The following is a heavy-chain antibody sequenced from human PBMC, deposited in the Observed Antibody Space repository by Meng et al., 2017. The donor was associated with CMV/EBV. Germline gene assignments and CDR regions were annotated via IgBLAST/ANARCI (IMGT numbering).Heavy chain of an antibody. CDR3: APGWFDP. CDR2: ISYDGSNK. CDR1: GFTFSRHA. Sequence: QLHMVESGGGVVPPGRSLRLSCAPSGFTFSRHAMLWVRQAPGKGLEWVAVISYDGSNKYYADSVKGRFTISRDNSKNTLYLQMNSLRAEDTAVYYCAPGWFDPWGQGTLVTVSS. V-gene: IGHV3-30-3*01. J-gene: IGHJ5*02.